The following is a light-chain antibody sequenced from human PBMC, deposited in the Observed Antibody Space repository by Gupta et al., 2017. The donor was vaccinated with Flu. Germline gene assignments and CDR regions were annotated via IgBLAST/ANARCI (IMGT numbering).Light chain of an antibody. CDR3: QQYNNWPLYT. CDR2: GAS. Sequence: VMTQSPATLSVSPGERATLSCRASQSVSSNLAWYQQKPGQAPRLLIYGASTRATGIPARFSGSGSGTEFTLTISSLQSEDFAVYYCQQYNNWPLYTFGQGTKLEIK. CDR1: QSVSSN. V-gene: IGKV3-15*01. J-gene: IGKJ2*01.